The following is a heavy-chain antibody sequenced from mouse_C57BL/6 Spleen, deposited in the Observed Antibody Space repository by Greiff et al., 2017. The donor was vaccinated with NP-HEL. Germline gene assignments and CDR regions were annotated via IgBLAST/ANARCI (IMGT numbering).Heavy chain of an antibody. Sequence: EVQLQQSGPELVKPGASVKISCKASGYTFTDYYMNWVKQSHGKSLEWIGDINPNNGGTSYNQKFKGKATLTVDKSSSTAYMELRSLTSEDSAVYYCARRGSSYGGYFDVWGTGTTVTVSS. CDR2: INPNNGGT. CDR1: GYTFTDYY. D-gene: IGHD1-1*01. J-gene: IGHJ1*03. CDR3: ARRGSSYGGYFDV. V-gene: IGHV1-26*01.